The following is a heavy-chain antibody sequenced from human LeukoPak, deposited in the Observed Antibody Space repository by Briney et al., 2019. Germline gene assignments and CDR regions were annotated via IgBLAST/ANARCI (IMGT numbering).Heavy chain of an antibody. Sequence: SETLSLTCAVSGGSISTYYWSWIRQPPGKGLEWIGYISYTGSTNYNPSLTSRVIISVDTSKNQFSLKLSAVTAADTAVYYCARDSSGWYADYWGQGILVTVSS. D-gene: IGHD6-19*01. V-gene: IGHV4-59*01. CDR1: GGSISTYY. J-gene: IGHJ4*02. CDR3: ARDSSGWYADY. CDR2: ISYTGST.